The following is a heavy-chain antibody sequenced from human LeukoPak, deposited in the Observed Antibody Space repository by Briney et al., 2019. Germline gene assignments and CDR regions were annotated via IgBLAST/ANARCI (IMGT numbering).Heavy chain of an antibody. CDR3: ASGRVRVRGVIITIGDAFDI. CDR2: IYYSEST. CDR1: GGSISSGGYY. D-gene: IGHD3-10*01. V-gene: IGHV4-31*03. J-gene: IGHJ3*02. Sequence: SQTLSLTCTVSGGSISSGGYYWSWIRQHPGKGLEWIGYIYYSESTYYNPSLRSRVTISVDTSKNQFSLKLSSVTAADTAVYYCASGRVRVRGVIITIGDAFDIWGQGTMVTVSS.